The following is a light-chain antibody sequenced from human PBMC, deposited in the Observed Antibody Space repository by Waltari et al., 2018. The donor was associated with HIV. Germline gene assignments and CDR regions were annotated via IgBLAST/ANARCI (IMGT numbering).Light chain of an antibody. V-gene: IGLV2-14*03. CDR2: DVS. CDR1: SSALGGYNY. CDR3: SSYTSSSALYVV. J-gene: IGLJ2*01. Sequence: QSALTQPASVSGSPGQSITISCTGTSSALGGYNYVSWYQQHPGKAPKLMIYDVSNRPSGVSNRFSGSKSGNTASLTISGLQAEDEADYYCSSYTSSSALYVVFGGGTKLTVL.